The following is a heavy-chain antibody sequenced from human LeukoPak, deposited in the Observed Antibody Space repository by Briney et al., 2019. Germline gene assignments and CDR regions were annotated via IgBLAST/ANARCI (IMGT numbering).Heavy chain of an antibody. D-gene: IGHD3-10*01. Sequence: SETLSLTCTVSGYSISSGYYWGWIRQPPGKGLEWIGSIYHRGSTYYNPSFKSRVTISVDTSKNQFSLKLSSVTAADTAVYYCARVMVRGVIHDGEYYFDYWGQGTLVTVSS. CDR3: ARVMVRGVIHDGEYYFDY. CDR2: IYHRGST. CDR1: GYSISSGYY. V-gene: IGHV4-38-2*02. J-gene: IGHJ4*02.